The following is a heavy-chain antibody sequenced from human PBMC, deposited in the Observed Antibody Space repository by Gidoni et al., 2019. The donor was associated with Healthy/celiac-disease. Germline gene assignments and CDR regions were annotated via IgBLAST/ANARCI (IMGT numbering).Heavy chain of an antibody. J-gene: IGHJ3*02. D-gene: IGHD1-7*01. CDR2: IYYSGST. V-gene: IGHV4-59*01. Sequence: QVQLQESGPGLVKPSETLSLTCTVSGGSISSYYWSWIRQPPGKGLEWIGYIYYSGSTNYNPSLKSRVTISVDTSKNQFSLKLSSVTAADTAVYYCASLGITGTTQNAFDIWGQGTMVTVSS. CDR3: ASLGITGTTQNAFDI. CDR1: GGSISSYY.